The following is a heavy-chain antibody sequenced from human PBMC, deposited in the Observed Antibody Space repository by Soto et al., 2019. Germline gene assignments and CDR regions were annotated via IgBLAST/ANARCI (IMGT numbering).Heavy chain of an antibody. CDR1: GYTFTSYS. J-gene: IGHJ5*02. CDR3: ARDSDYYDSSGEKFDP. Sequence: ASVKVSCKASGYTFTSYSMHWVRQAPGQGLEWMGIINPSGGTANYAQKFQGRVTITADKSTSTAYMELSSLRSEDTAVYYCARDSDYYDSSGEKFDPWGQGPLVTV. V-gene: IGHV1-46*01. CDR2: INPSGGTA. D-gene: IGHD3-22*01.